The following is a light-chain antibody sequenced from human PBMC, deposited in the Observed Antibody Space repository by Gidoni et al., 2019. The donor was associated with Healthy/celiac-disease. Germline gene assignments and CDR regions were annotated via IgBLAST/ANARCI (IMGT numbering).Light chain of an antibody. J-gene: IGKJ4*01. CDR2: AAS. Sequence: IQLTQSPSSLSASVGDRVTITCRASQGISSYLAWYQQKPGKAPKLLIYAASTLQSGVPSRFSGSGSGTDFTLTISSLQPEDFATYYCQQLNSYRLTFDGGTKVEIK. CDR3: QQLNSYRLT. CDR1: QGISSY. V-gene: IGKV1-9*01.